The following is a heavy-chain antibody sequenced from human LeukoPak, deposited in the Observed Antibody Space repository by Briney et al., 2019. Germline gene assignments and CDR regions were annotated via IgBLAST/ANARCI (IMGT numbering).Heavy chain of an antibody. V-gene: IGHV1-8*03. Sequence: GASVKVSCKASGYTFTSYDINWVRQATGQGLEWMGWTNPNSGNTGYAQKFQGRVTITRNTSISTAYMELSSLRSEDTAVYYCARVNSNYYYMDVWGKGTTVTVSS. D-gene: IGHD2-21*01. CDR2: TNPNSGNT. CDR3: ARVNSNYYYMDV. CDR1: GYTFTSYD. J-gene: IGHJ6*03.